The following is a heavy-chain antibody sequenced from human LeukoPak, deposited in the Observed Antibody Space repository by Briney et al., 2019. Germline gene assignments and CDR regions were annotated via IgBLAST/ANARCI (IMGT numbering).Heavy chain of an antibody. Sequence: PSETLSLTCGVYGGSFSGYYWSWIRQPPGKGPEWIGEINHSGSTNYNPSLESRVTISADTSKKQFSLKVSSVTAADTAVYYCARALPRWYSVGGRLTGHMDVWGKGTTVTVSS. D-gene: IGHD6-13*01. CDR3: ARALPRWYSVGGRLTGHMDV. J-gene: IGHJ6*03. CDR2: INHSGST. V-gene: IGHV4-34*01. CDR1: GGSFSGYY.